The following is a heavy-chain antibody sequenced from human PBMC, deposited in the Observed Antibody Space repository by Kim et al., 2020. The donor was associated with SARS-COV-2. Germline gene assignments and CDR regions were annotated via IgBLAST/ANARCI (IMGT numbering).Heavy chain of an antibody. Sequence: YAKKFQGWVTMTRDTSISTAYMELSRLRSDDTAMYYCARGRGSSSVSEFDYWGQGTLVTVSS. V-gene: IGHV1-2*04. D-gene: IGHD6-13*01. CDR3: ARGRGSSSVSEFDY. J-gene: IGHJ4*02.